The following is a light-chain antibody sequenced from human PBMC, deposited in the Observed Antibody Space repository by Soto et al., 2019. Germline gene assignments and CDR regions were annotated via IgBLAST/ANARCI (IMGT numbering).Light chain of an antibody. V-gene: IGKV1-5*01. J-gene: IGKJ4*01. Sequence: DIHMTQSPSTLSASVGDRVTITCRASQTISSWLAWYQQKPGKAPKLLIYDASSLESGVPSRFSGSGSGTEFTLTISSLQPDDFATYYCQQYNSYPVTFGGGTKVDIK. CDR2: DAS. CDR1: QTISSW. CDR3: QQYNSYPVT.